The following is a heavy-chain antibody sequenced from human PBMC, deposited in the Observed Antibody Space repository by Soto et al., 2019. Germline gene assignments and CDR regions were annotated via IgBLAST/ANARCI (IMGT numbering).Heavy chain of an antibody. CDR3: TKSADAIGAFDI. CDR1: GFTFSSFA. CDR2: ISGSGGST. D-gene: IGHD2-2*01. V-gene: IGHV3-23*01. Sequence: GGSLRLSCAASGFTFSSFAMSWVRQAPGKGLEWVSAISGSGGSTYYADSVKGRFTISRDNPKNTLYLQMNSLRAEDTAVYYCTKSADAIGAFDIWGQGTMVTVSS. J-gene: IGHJ3*02.